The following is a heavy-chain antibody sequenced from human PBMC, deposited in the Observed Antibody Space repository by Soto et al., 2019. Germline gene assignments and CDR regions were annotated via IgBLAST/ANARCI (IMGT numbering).Heavy chain of an antibody. J-gene: IGHJ6*02. D-gene: IGHD2-2*01. CDR1: GGSISSYY. CDR3: ARQRVGFPYCYYGMEV. V-gene: IGHV4-59*01. Sequence: PSETLSLTCTVSGGSISSYYWRWIRQPPGKGLEWIGYIYYSGSTNYNPSLKSRVTISVDTSKNQFSLKLSSVTAADTAVYYCARQRVGFPYCYYGMEVWGQGTTVTVSS. CDR2: IYYSGST.